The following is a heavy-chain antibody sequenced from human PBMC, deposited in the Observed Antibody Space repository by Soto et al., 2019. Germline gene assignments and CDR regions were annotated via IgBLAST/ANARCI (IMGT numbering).Heavy chain of an antibody. D-gene: IGHD2-15*01. V-gene: IGHV1-18*01. Sequence: ASVKVSCKASGYTFTSYGISWVRQDPGQGLEWMGWISAYNGNTNYAQKPQGRVTMTTDTSTSTAYMELRSLRSDDTAVYYCARDLGYCSGGSCYSHNWFDPWGQGTLVTVSS. J-gene: IGHJ5*02. CDR2: ISAYNGNT. CDR1: GYTFTSYG. CDR3: ARDLGYCSGGSCYSHNWFDP.